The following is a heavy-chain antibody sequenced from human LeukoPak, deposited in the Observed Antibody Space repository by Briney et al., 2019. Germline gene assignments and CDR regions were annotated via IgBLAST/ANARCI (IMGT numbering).Heavy chain of an antibody. CDR3: ARDRQVPAVVDY. J-gene: IGHJ4*02. V-gene: IGHV3-11*01. Sequence: GGSLRLPCAVSGFTLSDWYMSWIRQAPGKGLEWVPFISSSGNTIYYADSVKGRFTISRDHANNSLFLQMNSLRAEDTAVYYCARDRQVPAVVDYWGQGTLVAVSP. CDR2: ISSSGNTI. D-gene: IGHD2-2*01. CDR1: GFTLSDWY.